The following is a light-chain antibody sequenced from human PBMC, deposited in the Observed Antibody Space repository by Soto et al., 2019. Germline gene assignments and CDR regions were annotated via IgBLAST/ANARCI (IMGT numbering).Light chain of an antibody. J-gene: IGKJ1*01. CDR2: KAS. Sequence: DIQMTQSPSTLSGSVGDRVTITCRASQTISSWLSWYQQKPGKAPKLLIYKASTFKSGVPSRFSGSGSGTECTLTISSLTPDDFATYYCQHYNSYAEAFGQGTQVEIK. V-gene: IGKV1-5*03. CDR3: QHYNSYAEA. CDR1: QTISSW.